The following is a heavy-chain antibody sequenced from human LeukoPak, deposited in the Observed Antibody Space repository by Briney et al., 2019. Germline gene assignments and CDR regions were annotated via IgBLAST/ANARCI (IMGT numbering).Heavy chain of an antibody. V-gene: IGHV3-23*01. Sequence: GSLRRSYAAAGCPFSSYAMRWGRPAPGKGLEWVSALTGSVGGTYYSDSVKGRFTISRDNSKNTLYLQMNSLRAEDTAVYYCAKSSGRQFDYWGQGTLVTVSS. D-gene: IGHD3-10*01. CDR2: LTGSVGGT. CDR1: GCPFSSYA. J-gene: IGHJ4*02. CDR3: AKSSGRQFDY.